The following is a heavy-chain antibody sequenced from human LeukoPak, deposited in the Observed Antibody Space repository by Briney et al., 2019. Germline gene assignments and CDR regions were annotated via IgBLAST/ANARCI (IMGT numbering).Heavy chain of an antibody. D-gene: IGHD1-26*01. V-gene: IGHV3-49*04. CDR2: IRSKAYGGTT. CDR1: GFTFGDYA. Sequence: GGSLRLSCTASGFTFGDYAMSWVRQAPGKGLEWVGFIRSKAYGGTTEHAASVKGRFTISRDDSKSIAYLQMNSLKTEDTAVYYCTRVTSGSYLGGFDYWGQGTLVTVSS. CDR3: TRVTSGSYLGGFDY. J-gene: IGHJ4*02.